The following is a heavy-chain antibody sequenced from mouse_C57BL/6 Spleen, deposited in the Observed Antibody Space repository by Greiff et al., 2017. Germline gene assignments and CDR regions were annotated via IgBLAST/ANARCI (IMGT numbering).Heavy chain of an antibody. V-gene: IGHV1-85*01. J-gene: IGHJ4*01. Sequence: VMVVESGPELVKPGASVKLSCKASGYTFTSYDINWVQQRPGQGLEWIGWIYPRDGSTKYNEKFKGQATLTVDTSSSTAYMELHSLTSEDSAVYFCARRGSLYAMDYWGQGTSVTVSS. CDR2: IYPRDGST. CDR1: GYTFTSYD. D-gene: IGHD6-1*01. CDR3: ARRGSLYAMDY.